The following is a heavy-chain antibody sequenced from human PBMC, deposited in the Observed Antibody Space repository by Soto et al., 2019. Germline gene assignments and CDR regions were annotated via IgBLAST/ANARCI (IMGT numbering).Heavy chain of an antibody. CDR2: VGGGGRT. J-gene: IGHJ4*02. Sequence: GGSLRLSCAASGFILDTFAMSWVRQAPGKGLEWVSTVGGGGRTFYADSVKGRFTTSRDTSKNTLFLQMSSLRADDTAIYYCAKDRTGISAPVNFGYWGQGTLVTVSS. CDR3: AKDRTGISAPVNFGY. V-gene: IGHV3-23*01. D-gene: IGHD6-13*01. CDR1: GFILDTFA.